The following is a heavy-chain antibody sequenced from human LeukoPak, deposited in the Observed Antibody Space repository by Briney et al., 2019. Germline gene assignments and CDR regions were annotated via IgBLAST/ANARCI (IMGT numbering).Heavy chain of an antibody. CDR3: ARGSPNLGFCSSTSCYYGMDV. Sequence: SQTLSLTFAISGDSVSSNSAAWNWLRQSPSRGLEWLGRTFYRSKWYNDYAVSVKSRITINPDTSKNQFSLQLNSVIPEDTAVYYCARGSPNLGFCSSTSCYYGMDVWGQGTTVTVSS. CDR1: GDSVSSNSAA. J-gene: IGHJ6*02. CDR2: TFYRSKWYN. D-gene: IGHD2-2*01. V-gene: IGHV6-1*01.